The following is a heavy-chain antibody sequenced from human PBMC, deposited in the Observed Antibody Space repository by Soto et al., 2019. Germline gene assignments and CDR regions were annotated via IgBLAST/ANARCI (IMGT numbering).Heavy chain of an antibody. CDR3: ARHGLSYYIDY. V-gene: IGHV4-59*08. CDR1: GGSISSYY. CDR2: IYYSGST. Sequence: SETLSLTCTVSGGSISSYYWSWIRQPPGKGLEWIGYIYYSGSTNYNPSLKSRVTISVDTSKNQFSLKLSSVTAADTAVYYCARHGLSYYIDYWGQGTLVTVSS. J-gene: IGHJ4*02.